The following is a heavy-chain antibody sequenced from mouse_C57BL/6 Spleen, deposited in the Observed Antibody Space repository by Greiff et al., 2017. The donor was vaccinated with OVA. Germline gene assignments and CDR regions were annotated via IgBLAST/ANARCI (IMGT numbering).Heavy chain of an antibody. CDR2: IDPDTGGT. V-gene: IGHV1-15*01. D-gene: IGHD2-4*01. J-gene: IGHJ4*01. Sequence: VQLKQSGAELVRPGASVTMSCKASGYTFTDYEMHWVKQTPGHGLERIGAIDPDTGGTAYNQKFKGKAILTADKSSSTAYIELRSLTSEDSSVYNCTRFNDSMDYWGQGTSLTVSS. CDR1: GYTFTDYE. CDR3: TRFNDSMDY.